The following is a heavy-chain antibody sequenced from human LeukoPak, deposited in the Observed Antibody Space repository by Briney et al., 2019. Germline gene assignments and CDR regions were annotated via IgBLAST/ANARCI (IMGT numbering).Heavy chain of an antibody. CDR1: GFTFSSYA. D-gene: IGHD6-13*01. J-gene: IGHJ4*02. V-gene: IGHV3-23*01. CDR3: ASSSSWYYFDY. CDR2: ISGSGGST. Sequence: AGGSLRLSCAASGFTFSSYAMSWVRQAPGKGLEWVSAISGSGGSTYYTDSVKGRFTISRDNAKNSLYLQMNSLRAEDTAVYYCASSSSWYYFDYWGQGTLVTVSS.